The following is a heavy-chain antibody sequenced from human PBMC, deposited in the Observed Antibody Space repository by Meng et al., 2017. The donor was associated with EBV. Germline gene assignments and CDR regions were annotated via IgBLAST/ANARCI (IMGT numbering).Heavy chain of an antibody. CDR3: ARGPYYYDSSGYYYGEFDP. J-gene: IGHJ5*02. Sequence: QGRLVQFGGEVKKPGASVKVYCKASGYTLTSYDINWVRQATGQGLEWMGWMNPNSGNTGYAQKFQGRVTMTRNTSISTAYMELSSLRSEDTAVYYCARGPYYYDSSGYYYGEFDPWGQGTLVTVSS. CDR2: MNPNSGNT. V-gene: IGHV1-8*01. D-gene: IGHD3-22*01. CDR1: GYTLTSYD.